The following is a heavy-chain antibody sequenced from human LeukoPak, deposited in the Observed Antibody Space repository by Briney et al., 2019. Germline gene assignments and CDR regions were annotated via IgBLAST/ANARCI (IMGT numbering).Heavy chain of an antibody. J-gene: IGHJ6*03. D-gene: IGHD3-16*01. Sequence: SETLSLTCAVYGGSFSGHYWTWIRQPPGKGLQWIGEVNDRGSTNYNPSLKSRLTISEDKSKKQFSLRLPSVTAADTAVYYCAXXVVSXRFGDYYYYMDVWGKGTTVTVSS. CDR3: AXXVVSXRFGDYYYYMDV. CDR2: VNDRGST. CDR1: GGSFSGHY. V-gene: IGHV4-34*01.